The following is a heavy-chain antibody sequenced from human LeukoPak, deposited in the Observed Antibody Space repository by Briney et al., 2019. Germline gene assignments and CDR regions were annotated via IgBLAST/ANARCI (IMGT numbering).Heavy chain of an antibody. CDR1: GFTFSTYS. CDR2: ISYDGSNK. D-gene: IGHD3-22*01. CDR3: AKSRSYDSSGPPNDY. V-gene: IGHV3-30-3*02. J-gene: IGHJ4*02. Sequence: GGSLRLSCAASGFTFSTYSMCWVRRAPGKGLEWVTVISYDGSNKYYTDSVKGRFTISRDNSKNTVYLQMNSLRAEDTALYYCAKSRSYDSSGPPNDYWGQGTLVTVSS.